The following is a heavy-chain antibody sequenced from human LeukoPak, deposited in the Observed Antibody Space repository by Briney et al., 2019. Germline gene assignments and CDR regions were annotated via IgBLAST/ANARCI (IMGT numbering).Heavy chain of an antibody. CDR2: ISGDMGPT. J-gene: IGHJ6*03. D-gene: IGHD3-3*01. CDR1: GYPLANFA. CDR3: ARDHERYGFWSGSSDYMDV. V-gene: IGHV1-18*01. Sequence: GASVRVSCKASGYPLANFAVSWVGQARGPGLEGGGWISGDMGPTYSPPKPQGRITLTTDPYTSTAYMALTNLRPDDTAVYYCARDHERYGFWSGSSDYMDVWGKGTTVTASS.